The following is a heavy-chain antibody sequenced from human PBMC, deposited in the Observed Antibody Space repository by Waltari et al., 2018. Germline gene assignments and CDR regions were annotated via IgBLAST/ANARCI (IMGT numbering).Heavy chain of an antibody. CDR1: GGTFSSYA. Sequence: QVQLVQSGAEVKKPGSSVKVSCKASGGTFSSYAISWVRQAPGQGIEWMGGINPIYGKANYAQKFQGRVTMTAYEYTSTAYMVLSSLGSEDTAVYYCASGSGDIVVVPAAIYHWYFDLCGRGTLVTVSS. J-gene: IGHJ2*01. D-gene: IGHD2-2*02. CDR2: INPIYGKA. V-gene: IGHV1-69*01. CDR3: ASGSGDIVVVPAAIYHWYFDL.